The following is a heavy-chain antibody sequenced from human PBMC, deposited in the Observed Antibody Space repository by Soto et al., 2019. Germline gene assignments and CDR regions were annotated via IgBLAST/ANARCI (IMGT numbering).Heavy chain of an antibody. Sequence: KPSETLSLTCTVSGGSIYRSGYYWGWIRQPPGRGLAWIGNIDYNGVTYSNPSLKSRVTISRDTSKNQFSLKLTSVTAADTALYYCGKVLVGATGHTDSDSWGPGTLVTVSS. V-gene: IGHV4-39*01. CDR1: GGSIYRSGYY. J-gene: IGHJ4*02. CDR3: GKVLVGATGHTDSDS. CDR2: IDYNGVT. D-gene: IGHD2-15*01.